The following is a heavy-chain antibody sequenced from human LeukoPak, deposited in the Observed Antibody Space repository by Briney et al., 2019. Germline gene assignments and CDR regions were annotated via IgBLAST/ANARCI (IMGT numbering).Heavy chain of an antibody. J-gene: IGHJ5*02. Sequence: ASVKVSCKASGYTFTGYYMHLVRQAPGQGLEWMGWINPNSGGTNYAQKFQGRVTMTRDTSISTAYMELSRLRSDDTAVYYCARDIGPAAGTPNWFDPWGQGTLVTVSS. D-gene: IGHD6-13*01. CDR1: GYTFTGYY. V-gene: IGHV1-2*02. CDR2: INPNSGGT. CDR3: ARDIGPAAGTPNWFDP.